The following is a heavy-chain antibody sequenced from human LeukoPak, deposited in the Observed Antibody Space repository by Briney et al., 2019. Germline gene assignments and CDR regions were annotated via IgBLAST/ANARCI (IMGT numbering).Heavy chain of an antibody. D-gene: IGHD3-9*01. J-gene: IGHJ5*02. CDR3: AREETIYDILTGYLNWFDP. CDR1: GGSISSYY. Sequence: SETLSLTCTVSGGSISSYYWSWIRQPAGKGLECIGRIYTSGSTNYNPSLKSRVTMSVDTSKNQFSLKLSSVTAADTAVYYCAREETIYDILTGYLNWFDPWGQGTLVTVSS. V-gene: IGHV4-4*07. CDR2: IYTSGST.